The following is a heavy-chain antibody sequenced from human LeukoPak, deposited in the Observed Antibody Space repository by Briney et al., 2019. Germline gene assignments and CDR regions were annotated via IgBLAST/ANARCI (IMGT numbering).Heavy chain of an antibody. CDR1: GYTFTGYY. J-gene: IGHJ6*03. V-gene: IGHV1-2*02. Sequence: ASVKVSCKASGYTFTGYYKHWVRQAPGQGLEWMGWINPNSGGTNYAQKFQGRVTMTRDTSISTAYMELSRLRSDDTAVYYCARGYCSGGSCHHYYYYYMDVWGKGTTVTVSS. CDR3: ARGYCSGGSCHHYYYYYMDV. CDR2: INPNSGGT. D-gene: IGHD2-15*01.